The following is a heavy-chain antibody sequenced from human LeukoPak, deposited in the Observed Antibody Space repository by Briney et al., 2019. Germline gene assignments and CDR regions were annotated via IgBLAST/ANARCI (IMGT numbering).Heavy chain of an antibody. D-gene: IGHD4-17*01. CDR2: ISSSTSYI. V-gene: IGHV3-21*01. CDR3: ARAGGSTVSHSDY. Sequence: GGSLRLSCAASGFTFSSYWMSWVRQAPGKGLEWVSSISSSTSYIYYADSVKGRFTISKDNAKNSLYLQMISLRAEDTAVYYCARAGGSTVSHSDYWGQGTLVTVSS. J-gene: IGHJ4*02. CDR1: GFTFSSYW.